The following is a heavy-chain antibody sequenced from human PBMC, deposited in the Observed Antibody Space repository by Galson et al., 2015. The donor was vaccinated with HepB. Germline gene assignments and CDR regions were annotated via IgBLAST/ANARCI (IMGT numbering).Heavy chain of an antibody. CDR2: IIPIFGTA. J-gene: IGHJ3*02. CDR1: GGTFSSYA. Sequence: SVKVSCKASGGTFSSYAISWVRQAPGQGLEWMGGIIPIFGTANYAQKFQGRVTITADESTSTAYMELSSLRSEDTAVYYCASRYPYCSSTSCYTEGAFDIWGQGTMVTVSS. D-gene: IGHD2-2*02. CDR3: ASRYPYCSSTSCYTEGAFDI. V-gene: IGHV1-69*13.